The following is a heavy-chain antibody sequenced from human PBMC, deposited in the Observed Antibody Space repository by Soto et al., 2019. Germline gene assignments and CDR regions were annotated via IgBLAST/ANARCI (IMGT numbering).Heavy chain of an antibody. Sequence: EVQLLESGGGLVQPGGSLRLSCAASGFTFSNYAMSWVRQAPGKGLEWVSAISGSGDSTYYADSVKGRFTISRDNSKNKLYLQMNSLRTEDTAVYYCAKGRTTVSVIDAFDIWGQGTMVTVSS. D-gene: IGHD4-17*01. CDR2: ISGSGDST. J-gene: IGHJ3*02. CDR3: AKGRTTVSVIDAFDI. CDR1: GFTFSNYA. V-gene: IGHV3-23*01.